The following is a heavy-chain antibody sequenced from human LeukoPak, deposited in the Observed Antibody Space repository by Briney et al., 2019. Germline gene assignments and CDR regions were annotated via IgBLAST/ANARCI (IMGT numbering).Heavy chain of an antibody. V-gene: IGHV3-33*06. D-gene: IGHD7-27*01. CDR3: AKDNWGGAFDF. Sequence: ARSLRLSCAASGFTLSSYVMHWVRQVPGKVLEWVATVWYDGADKYYADSVQGRFTISRDNSGNTVNLQVNGLRVEDTAIYYCAKDNWGGAFDFWGQGTMVTVSS. CDR2: VWYDGADK. CDR1: GFTLSSYV. J-gene: IGHJ3*01.